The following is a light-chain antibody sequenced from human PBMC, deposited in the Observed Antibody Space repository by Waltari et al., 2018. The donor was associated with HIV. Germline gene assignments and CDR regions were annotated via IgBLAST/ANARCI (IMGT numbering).Light chain of an antibody. V-gene: IGKV3-15*01. CDR2: GAS. J-gene: IGKJ1*01. Sequence: EIVMTQSPATLSVSPGERATLSCRASQSVSRNLAWYQQKPGQAPRLLIYGASTRATGIPARFSGSGSGTEFTLTISSLQSEDFAVYYCQQYNNWGTFGQGTKV. CDR3: QQYNNWGT. CDR1: QSVSRN.